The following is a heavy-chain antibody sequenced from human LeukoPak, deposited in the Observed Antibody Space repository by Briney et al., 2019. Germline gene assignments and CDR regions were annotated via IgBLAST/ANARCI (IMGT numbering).Heavy chain of an antibody. V-gene: IGHV4-59*01. Sequence: SETLSLTCTVSGGSISSYYWSWIRQPPGKGLEWIGYIYYSGSTNYNPSLKSRVTISVDTSKNQFSLKLSSVTAADTAVYYCARDRAYCSSTSCFNYYMDVWGKGTTVTISS. CDR2: IYYSGST. J-gene: IGHJ6*03. CDR1: GGSISSYY. CDR3: ARDRAYCSSTSCFNYYMDV. D-gene: IGHD2-2*01.